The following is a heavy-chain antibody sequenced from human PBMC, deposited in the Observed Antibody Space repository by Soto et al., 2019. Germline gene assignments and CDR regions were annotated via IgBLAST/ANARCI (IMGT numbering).Heavy chain of an antibody. V-gene: IGHV1-69*13. CDR1: GGLFSSYA. CDR2: IIPVFDTA. Sequence: SVKVSCKDTGGLFSSYAVSWVRQAPGQGLEWMGGIIPVFDTAFYAQKFQGRVTITADESTNTAYMELSSLRSEDTAMYYCARGGSGYVWFNEYWGQGTLVTVSS. J-gene: IGHJ4*02. CDR3: ARGGSGYVWFNEY. D-gene: IGHD3-22*01.